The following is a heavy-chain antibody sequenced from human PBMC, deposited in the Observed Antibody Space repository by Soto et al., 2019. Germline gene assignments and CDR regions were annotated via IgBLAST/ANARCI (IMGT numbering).Heavy chain of an antibody. CDR3: ARDGVIFGYRTEYFDY. D-gene: IGHD3-16*01. V-gene: IGHV1-69*13. J-gene: IGHJ4*02. Sequence: SVKVSCKASGGTFSSYAISWVRQAPGQGLEWMGGIIPIFGTANYAQKFQGRVTITADESTSTAYMELSSLRSEDTAVYYCARDGVIFGYRTEYFDYWGQGTLVTVSS. CDR1: GGTFSSYA. CDR2: IIPIFGTA.